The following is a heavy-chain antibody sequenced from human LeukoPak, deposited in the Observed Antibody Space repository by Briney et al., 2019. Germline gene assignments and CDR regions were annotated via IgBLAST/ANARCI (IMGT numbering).Heavy chain of an antibody. Sequence: KAGGSLRLSCAASGITFSDYYMSWIRQAPGKGLEWVSYISSTGSMINYADSVKGRFTISRDNAKNSLYLQMNSLRSEDTAVYYCARAPSPIRIVGVVVPYCYMDVWGKGTTVTVSS. CDR1: GITFSDYY. V-gene: IGHV3-11*04. J-gene: IGHJ6*03. CDR2: ISSTGSMI. CDR3: ARAPSPIRIVGVVVPYCYMDV. D-gene: IGHD3-3*01.